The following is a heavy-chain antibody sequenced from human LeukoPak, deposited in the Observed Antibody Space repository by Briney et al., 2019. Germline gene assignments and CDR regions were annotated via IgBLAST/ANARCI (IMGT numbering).Heavy chain of an antibody. CDR1: GFIFSSYW. J-gene: IGHJ2*01. V-gene: IGHV3-74*01. CDR3: ARGVAGTWYFDL. D-gene: IGHD6-19*01. Sequence: GGSLRLSCAASGFIFSSYWMHWVRQAPGKGLVWVSHINSDGSSASYADSVKGRFTISRDNAKNTLYLQTNSLRAEDTAVYYCARGVAGTWYFDLWGRGTLVTVSS. CDR2: INSDGSSA.